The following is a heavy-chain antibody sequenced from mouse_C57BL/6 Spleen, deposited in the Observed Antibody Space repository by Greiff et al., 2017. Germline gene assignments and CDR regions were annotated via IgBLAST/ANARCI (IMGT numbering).Heavy chain of an antibody. CDR2: INPNYGTT. V-gene: IGHV1-39*01. Sequence: EVKLMESGPELVKPGASVKISCKASGYSFTDYNMNWVKQSNGKSLEWIGVINPNYGTTSYNQKFKGKATLTVDQSSSTAYMQLNSLTSEDSAVYSCARPPITAGGWGFAYWGQGTLVTVSA. CDR1: GYSFTDYN. J-gene: IGHJ3*01. D-gene: IGHD1-1*01. CDR3: ARPPITAGGWGFAY.